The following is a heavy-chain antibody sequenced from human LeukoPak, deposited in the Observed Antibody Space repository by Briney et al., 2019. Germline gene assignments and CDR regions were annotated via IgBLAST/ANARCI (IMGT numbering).Heavy chain of an antibody. CDR1: GFTFRSYA. Sequence: GGSLRLSCVASGFTFRSYAMSWVRQAPGKGLEWVATISGIGSGGSTYYADSVKGRFTTSRDNSKDTLFLQMNSLRAEDTAVYYCAKRLAVTNSYYFNFWGQGTLVTVSS. CDR2: ISGIGSGGST. J-gene: IGHJ4*02. D-gene: IGHD6-19*01. CDR3: AKRLAVTNSYYFNF. V-gene: IGHV3-23*01.